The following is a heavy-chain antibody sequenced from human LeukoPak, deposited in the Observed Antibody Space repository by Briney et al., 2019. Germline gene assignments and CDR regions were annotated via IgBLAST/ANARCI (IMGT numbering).Heavy chain of an antibody. J-gene: IGHJ6*04. CDR2: ISGVGGST. D-gene: IGHD3-16*01. Sequence: GRSLGLSWTASGFTFDDYAMHWVRQAPGKGLEWVSLISGVGGSTYYADSVKGRFTISRDNTKNTLYLQMNSLRAEDTAVYYCAKDGGVWGKGTTVTVSS. CDR3: AKDGGV. CDR1: GFTFDDYA. V-gene: IGHV3-43*02.